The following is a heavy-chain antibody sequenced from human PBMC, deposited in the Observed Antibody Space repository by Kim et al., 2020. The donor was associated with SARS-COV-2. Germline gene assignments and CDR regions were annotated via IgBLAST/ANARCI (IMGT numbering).Heavy chain of an antibody. J-gene: IGHJ6*02. CDR3: AKEGYCSGGSCRVYYYYYGMDV. CDR1: GFTFSSYG. V-gene: IGHV3-30*18. CDR2: ISYDGSNK. Sequence: GGSLRLSCAASGFTFSSYGMHWVRQAPGKGLECVAVISYDGSNKYYADAVKGRFTISRDNSKNTLYLQMNSLRAEDTAVYYCAKEGYCSGGSCRVYYYYYGMDVWGQGTTVTVSS. D-gene: IGHD2-15*01.